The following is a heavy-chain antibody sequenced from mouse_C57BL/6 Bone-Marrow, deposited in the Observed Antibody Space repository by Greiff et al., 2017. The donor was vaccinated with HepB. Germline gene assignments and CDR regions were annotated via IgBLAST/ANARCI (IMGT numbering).Heavy chain of an antibody. CDR3: ARPNYYGSSWYFDV. Sequence: QVQLQQSGAELARPGASVKLSCKASGYTFTSYGISWVKQRTGQGLEWIGEIYPRSGNTYYNEKLKGKATLTADTPSSTAYMDLRSLTSEDSAVYFCARPNYYGSSWYFDVWGTGTTVTVSS. CDR1: GYTFTSYG. CDR2: IYPRSGNT. J-gene: IGHJ1*03. D-gene: IGHD1-1*01. V-gene: IGHV1-81*01.